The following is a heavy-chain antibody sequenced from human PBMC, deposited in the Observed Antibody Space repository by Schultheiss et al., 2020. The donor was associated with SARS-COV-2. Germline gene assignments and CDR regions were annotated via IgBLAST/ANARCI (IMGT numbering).Heavy chain of an antibody. CDR1: EYTFTGYY. D-gene: IGHD5-18*01. Sequence: ASVKVSCKASEYTFTGYYMHWVRQAPGQGLEWMGWINPNSGGTNYAQKFQGRVTMTRDTSISTAYMELSRLRSDDTAVYYCARDTGGIQLWATDYWGQGTLVTVSS. CDR3: ARDTGGIQLWATDY. V-gene: IGHV1-2*02. CDR2: INPNSGGT. J-gene: IGHJ4*02.